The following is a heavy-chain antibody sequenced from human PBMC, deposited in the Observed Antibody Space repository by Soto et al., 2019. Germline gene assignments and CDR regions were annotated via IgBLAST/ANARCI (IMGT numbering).Heavy chain of an antibody. CDR2: IYYRGST. J-gene: IGHJ6*02. D-gene: IGHD1-26*01. V-gene: IGHV4-59*11. CDR3: ARDGREASGMDV. Sequence: SETLSLTCTVSGGSISSHYWSWVRQAPGKGLEWIGHIYYRGSTTYNPSLRSRSTISVDTSNNQFSLKLNSVTTADTAVYYCARDGREASGMDVWGQGTKVTVSS. CDR1: GGSISSHY.